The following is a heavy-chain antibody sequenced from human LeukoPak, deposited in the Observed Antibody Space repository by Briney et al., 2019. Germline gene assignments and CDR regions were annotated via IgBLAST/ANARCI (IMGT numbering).Heavy chain of an antibody. J-gene: IGHJ6*02. D-gene: IGHD6-6*01. CDR3: ARDRYYSSSSGYYYYYGLDV. CDR1: GGTFSSYA. CDR2: IIPILGIA. V-gene: IGHV1-69*04. Sequence: SVKVSCKASGGTFSSYAISWVRQAPGQGLEWMGRIIPILGIANYAQKLQGRVTMTTDTSTSTAYMELRSLRSDDTAVYYCARDRYYSSSSGYYYYYGLDVWGQGTTVTVSS.